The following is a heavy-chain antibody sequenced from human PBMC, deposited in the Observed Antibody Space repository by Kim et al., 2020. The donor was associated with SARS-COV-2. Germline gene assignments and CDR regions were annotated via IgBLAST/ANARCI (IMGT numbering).Heavy chain of an antibody. V-gene: IGHV4-59*01. CDR2: IYYSGST. CDR3: AGQWLRLGAAFDY. D-gene: IGHD5-12*01. Sequence: SETLSLTCTVSGGSISSYYWSWIRQPPGKGLEWIGYIYYSGSTNYNPSLKSRVTISVDTSKNQFSLKLSSVTAADTAVYYCAGQWLRLGAAFDYWGQGTLVTVSS. CDR1: GGSISSYY. J-gene: IGHJ4*02.